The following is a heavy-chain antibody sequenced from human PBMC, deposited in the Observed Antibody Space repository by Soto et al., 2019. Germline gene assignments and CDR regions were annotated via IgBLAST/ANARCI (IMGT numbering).Heavy chain of an antibody. CDR2: IYYSGST. D-gene: IGHD2-15*01. Sequence: PSETLSLTCTGSGGSISRYYWSGSRQPPGKGLEWIGYIYYSGSTNYNPSLKSRVTISVDTSKNQFSLKLSSVTAADTAVYYCASGGYCSGGSCYYYYYMAVWGQGTTVTVS. J-gene: IGHJ6*03. CDR1: GGSISRYY. CDR3: ASGGYCSGGSCYYYYYMAV. V-gene: IGHV4-59*01.